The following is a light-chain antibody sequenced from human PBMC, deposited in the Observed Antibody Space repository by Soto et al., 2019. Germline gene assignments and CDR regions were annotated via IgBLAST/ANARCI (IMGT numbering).Light chain of an antibody. CDR2: DVN. V-gene: IGLV2-14*01. CDR1: SSDVGGYNY. Sequence: ALTQPASVSGSPGQSITISCTGTSSDVGGYNYVSWYQQHPGKAPKLMIFDVNNRPSGVSNRFSGSKSGNTASLTISGLQAEDEADYYCCSYTSSSTYVFGTGTKVTVL. J-gene: IGLJ1*01. CDR3: CSYTSSSTYV.